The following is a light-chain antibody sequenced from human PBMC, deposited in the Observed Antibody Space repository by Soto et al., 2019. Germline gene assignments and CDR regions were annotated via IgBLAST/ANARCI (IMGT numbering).Light chain of an antibody. J-gene: IGLJ3*02. CDR1: SSNIGSNY. CDR3: AAWDDSLRGWV. CDR2: RNN. V-gene: IGLV1-47*01. Sequence: QSALTQPPSASRTPGQRLTISCSGSSSNIGSNYVYWYQQLPGTAPKLLIYRNNQRPSGVPDRFSGSKFGTSASLAISGLRSEDEADYYCAAWDDSLRGWVFGGGTKLTVL.